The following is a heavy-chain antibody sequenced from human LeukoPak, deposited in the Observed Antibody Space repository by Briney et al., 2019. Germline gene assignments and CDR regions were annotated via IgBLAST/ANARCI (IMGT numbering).Heavy chain of an antibody. Sequence: ASVKVSCKASGYTFTSYDINWVRQATGQGLEWMGWMNPNSGNTGYAQKFQGRVTMTRNTSISTAYMELSSLRSEDTAVYYCARSKADYDFWSGYYLPRGPDIWGQGTTVTVSS. CDR2: MNPNSGNT. J-gene: IGHJ3*02. D-gene: IGHD3-3*01. CDR3: ARSKADYDFWSGYYLPRGPDI. V-gene: IGHV1-8*01. CDR1: GYTFTSYD.